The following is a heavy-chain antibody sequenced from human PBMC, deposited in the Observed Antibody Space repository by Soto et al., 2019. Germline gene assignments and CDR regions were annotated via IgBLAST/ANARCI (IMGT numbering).Heavy chain of an antibody. V-gene: IGHV1-69*01. CDR2: VIPMFGTP. J-gene: IGHJ6*02. D-gene: IGHD3-10*02. Sequence: QVQLVQSGAEVKKPGSSLRVSCKASGGSFRSYAFSWVRQAPGQRLEWMGGVIPMFGTPKNAQKFQTRITIGADECTRTGYMELSSLTSEDTAIYYCARADDVRSGNYYGMEVWGQGTTVTGSS. CDR1: GGSFRSYA. CDR3: ARADDVRSGNYYGMEV.